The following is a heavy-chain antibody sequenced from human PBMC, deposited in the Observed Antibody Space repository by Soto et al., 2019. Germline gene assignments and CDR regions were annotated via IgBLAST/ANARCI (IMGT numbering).Heavy chain of an antibody. Sequence: QLQLQESGPGLVKPSETLSLTCTVSGGSISSSSYYWGWIRQPPGKGLEWIGSIYYSGSTYYNPSLKSRVTISVDTSKNQFSLKLSSVTAADTAVYYCARLRTYYDFWSGYYRNYFDYWGQGTLVTVSS. J-gene: IGHJ4*02. CDR2: IYYSGST. D-gene: IGHD3-3*01. CDR3: ARLRTYYDFWSGYYRNYFDY. V-gene: IGHV4-39*01. CDR1: GGSISSSSYY.